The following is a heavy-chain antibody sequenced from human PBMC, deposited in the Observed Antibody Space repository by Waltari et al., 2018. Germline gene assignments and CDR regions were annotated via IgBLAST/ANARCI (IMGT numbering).Heavy chain of an antibody. V-gene: IGHV1-2*06. CDR1: GYSFTAYY. D-gene: IGHD7-27*01. CDR3: ARVLSTVQLGIFAY. CDR2: INPNSGAT. J-gene: IGHJ4*02. Sequence: QVQMVQSGAEVKKPGASVKVSCKASGYSFTAYYLHWGRQAPGQGLEWMGRINPNSGATTYAQMWQGRVTMTRDTSISTAYMEVTGLRSDDTAVYYCARVLSTVQLGIFAYWGQGTVVTVSS.